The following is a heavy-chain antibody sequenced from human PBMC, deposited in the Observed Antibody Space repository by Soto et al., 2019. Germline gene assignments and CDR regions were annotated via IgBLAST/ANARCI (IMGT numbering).Heavy chain of an antibody. CDR2: INSFSGDP. V-gene: IGHV1-2*07. D-gene: IGHD3-10*01. Sequence: QEQLVQSGDEVKQPGASVRVSCKESGNSRPISFTHWLRQARGQGLEWMGWINSFSGDPYYAHRCPVRVTMTRDTSTPTAFMELSGLRSAERAVYCCARVGSDYALWGQGTRVTVAS. CDR3: ARVGSDYAL. J-gene: IGHJ4*02. CDR1: GNSRPISF.